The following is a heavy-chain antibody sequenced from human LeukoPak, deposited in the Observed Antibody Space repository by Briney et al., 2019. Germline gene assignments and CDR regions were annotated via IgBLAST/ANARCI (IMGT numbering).Heavy chain of an antibody. D-gene: IGHD6-19*01. CDR3: ARGPRIAVAAHWYFDL. J-gene: IGHJ2*01. CDR2: INHSGST. V-gene: IGHV4-34*01. Sequence: PSETLSLTCAVYGGSFSGYYWSWIRQPPGKGLEWIGEINHSGSTNYNPSLKSRVTISVDTSKNQFSLKLSSVTAADTAVYYCARGPRIAVAAHWYFDLWGRGTLVTVSS. CDR1: GGSFSGYY.